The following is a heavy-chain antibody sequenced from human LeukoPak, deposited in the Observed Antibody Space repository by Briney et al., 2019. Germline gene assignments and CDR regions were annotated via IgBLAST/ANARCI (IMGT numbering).Heavy chain of an antibody. CDR3: ARDLSDSYGMDV. V-gene: IGHV3-21*01. CDR2: ISSSSSYI. CDR1: GFTFSSYS. D-gene: IGHD6-25*01. Sequence: GGSLRLSCAASGFTFSSYSMKWVRQAPGKGLEWVSFISSSSSYIYYADSVKGRFTISRDNAKNSLYLQMNSLRAEDTAVYYCARDLSDSYGMDVWGQGTTVTVSS. J-gene: IGHJ6*02.